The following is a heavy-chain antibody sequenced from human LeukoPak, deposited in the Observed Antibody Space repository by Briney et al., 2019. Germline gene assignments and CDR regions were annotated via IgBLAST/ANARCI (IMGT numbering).Heavy chain of an antibody. D-gene: IGHD1-26*01. CDR1: GFTFSSYW. V-gene: IGHV3-74*01. Sequence: GGSLRLSCAASGFTFSSYWMHWVRQAPGKGLVWVSRINSDGSSTSYADSVKGRFTISRDNAKNTLYLHMNSLRAEDTAVYYCARVSGIGGGSYSRPWDYWGQGTLVTVSS. CDR2: INSDGSST. CDR3: ARVSGIGGGSYSRPWDY. J-gene: IGHJ4*02.